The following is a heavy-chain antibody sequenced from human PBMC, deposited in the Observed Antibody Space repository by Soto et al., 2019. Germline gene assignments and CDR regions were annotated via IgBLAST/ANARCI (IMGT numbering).Heavy chain of an antibody. CDR1: GFTFTSYA. D-gene: IGHD2-15*01. V-gene: IGHV3-23*01. J-gene: IGHJ4*02. CDR2: VSRGGST. Sequence: EVQLLESGGGLVQPEGSLRLSCAASGFTFTSYAMGWVRQAPGKGLECVSVVSRGGSTHYADSVTGRFIVSRDNSKNTVSLQMNSLRADDTDVYYCAKRRGAGGHFDYWGQGALVTVSS. CDR3: AKRRGAGGHFDY.